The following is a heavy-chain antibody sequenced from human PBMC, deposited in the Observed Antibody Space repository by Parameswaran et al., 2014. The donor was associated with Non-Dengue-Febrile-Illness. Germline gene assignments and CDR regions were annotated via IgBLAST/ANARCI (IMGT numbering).Heavy chain of an antibody. CDR2: LYSGGTT. V-gene: IGHV3-53*01. CDR3: AKQIGRSTTFDH. D-gene: IGHD1-14*01. Sequence: RWIRQPPGKGLEWVSALYSGGTTYYADAVRGRFSISGDNSKNTLYLEMNNLRAEDTALYYCAKQIGRSTTFDHWGQGTLVTVSS. J-gene: IGHJ4*02.